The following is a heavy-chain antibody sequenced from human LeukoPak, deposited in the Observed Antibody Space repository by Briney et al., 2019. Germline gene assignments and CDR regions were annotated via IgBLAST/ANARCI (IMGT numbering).Heavy chain of an antibody. Sequence: SVNVSPTASRGTFSSYAISCVRQAPGQGLEWMGRIIPILGIANYAQKFQGRVTITADKSTTTAYRELTSLRSEDTAVYYCARDVDTAMVPGYWGQGTLVTVSS. V-gene: IGHV1-69*04. CDR3: ARDVDTAMVPGY. D-gene: IGHD5-18*01. CDR2: IIPILGIA. J-gene: IGHJ4*02. CDR1: RGTFSSYA.